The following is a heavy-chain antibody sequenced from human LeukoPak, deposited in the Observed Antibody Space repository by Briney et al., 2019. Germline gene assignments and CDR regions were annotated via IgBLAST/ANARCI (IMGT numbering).Heavy chain of an antibody. CDR1: GGSISSGGYS. J-gene: IGHJ3*02. V-gene: IGHV4-30-2*01. CDR3: ARAEYYDLMGGEKFDI. Sequence: SQTLSLTCAVSGGSISSGGYSWSWIRQPPGKGLEWIGYIYHSGSTYYNPSLKSRVTISVDTSKNQFSLKLSSVTAADTAVYYCARAEYYDLMGGEKFDIWGQGTMVTVSS. D-gene: IGHD3-3*01. CDR2: IYHSGST.